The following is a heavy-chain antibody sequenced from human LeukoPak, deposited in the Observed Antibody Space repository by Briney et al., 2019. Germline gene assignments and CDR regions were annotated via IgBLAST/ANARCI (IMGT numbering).Heavy chain of an antibody. CDR1: GFTFSSYG. CDR3: ARYSSSWLGGGYYYGMDV. Sequence: PGGSLRLSCAASGFTFSSYGMHWVRQAPGKGLEWVSSISSSSSYIYYADSVKGRFTISRDNAKNSLYLQMNSLRAEDTAVYYCARYSSSWLGGGYYYGMDVWGQGTTVTVSS. J-gene: IGHJ6*02. D-gene: IGHD6-13*01. CDR2: ISSSSSYI. V-gene: IGHV3-21*01.